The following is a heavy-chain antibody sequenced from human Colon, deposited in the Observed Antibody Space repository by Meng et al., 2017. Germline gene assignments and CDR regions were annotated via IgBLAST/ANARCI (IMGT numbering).Heavy chain of an antibody. CDR3: ARESADGGSFDL. Sequence: QVQLVQSGAEVKKPEASVTVSCKASGYTLYIHWVRLRPGEGLEWMGRINPRTGDTKFAQSFQGRVTMTRDTSTTTFSMDLRSLTTDDSAIYFCARESADGGSFDLWGQGTLVTVSS. D-gene: IGHD2-15*01. V-gene: IGHV1-2*06. CDR1: GYTLY. CDR2: INPRTGDT. J-gene: IGHJ4*02.